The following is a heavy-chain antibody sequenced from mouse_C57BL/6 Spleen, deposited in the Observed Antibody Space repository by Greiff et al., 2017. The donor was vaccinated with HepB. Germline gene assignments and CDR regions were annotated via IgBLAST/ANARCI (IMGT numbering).Heavy chain of an antibody. CDR3: ARHESQVNWDGGGYFDY. D-gene: IGHD4-1*01. Sequence: QVQLKQSGAELVKPGASVKLSCKASGYTFTEYTIHWVKQRSGQGLEWIGWFYPGSGSIKYNEKFKDKATLTADKSSSTVYMELSRLTSEDSAVYFCARHESQVNWDGGGYFDYWGQGTTLTVSS. CDR1: GYTFTEYT. V-gene: IGHV1-62-2*01. CDR2: FYPGSGSI. J-gene: IGHJ2*01.